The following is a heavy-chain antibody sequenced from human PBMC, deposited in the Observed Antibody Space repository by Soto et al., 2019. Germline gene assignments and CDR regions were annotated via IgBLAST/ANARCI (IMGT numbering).Heavy chain of an antibody. J-gene: IGHJ5*01. D-gene: IGHD4-17*01. CDR2: VYHSGSAST. V-gene: IGHV4-30-4*01. CDR3: ARAAVTTLWFDS. Sequence: VQLQESGPGLVRPSQTLSLTCTVAGDSIDGSNYYWPWIRQTPGRGLEWIGNVYHSGSASTSYNPSLTSRVSISVDASKNHFSLEMTSMTAADTASYFCARAAVTTLWFDSWGRGILVTVSS. CDR1: GDSIDGSNYY.